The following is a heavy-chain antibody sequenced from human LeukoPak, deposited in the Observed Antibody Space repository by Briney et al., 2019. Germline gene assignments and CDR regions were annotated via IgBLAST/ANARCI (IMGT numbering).Heavy chain of an antibody. CDR2: IFPSGGEI. CDR3: ARVSDISVAAYFDY. CDR1: GFTFSTFA. Sequence: GGSLRLSCAASGFTFSTFAMIWVRQPPGKGLEWVSSIFPSGGEIHYADSVRGRFTISRDNSKSTLSLQMNSLRAEDTALYYCARVSDISVAAYFDYWGQGTRVTVSS. V-gene: IGHV3-23*01. J-gene: IGHJ4*02. D-gene: IGHD6-19*01.